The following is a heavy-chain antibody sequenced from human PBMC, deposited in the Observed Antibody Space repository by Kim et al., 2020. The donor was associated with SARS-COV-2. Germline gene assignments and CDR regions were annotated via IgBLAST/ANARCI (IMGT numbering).Heavy chain of an antibody. Sequence: GGSLRLSCAASGFTLSIYGMSWVRQAPGKGLEWISYISSSAVYYVDSVKGRFTISRDNAKNSLFLQMNSLRAEDTAVYYCLRGSGDYWGQGTPVTVSS. D-gene: IGHD3-10*01. CDR1: GFTLSIYG. V-gene: IGHV3-48*04. CDR3: LRGSGDY. CDR2: ISSSAV. J-gene: IGHJ4*02.